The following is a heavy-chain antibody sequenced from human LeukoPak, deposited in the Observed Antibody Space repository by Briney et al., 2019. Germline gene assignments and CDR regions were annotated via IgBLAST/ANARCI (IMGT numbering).Heavy chain of an antibody. Sequence: GGSLRLSCAASGFXVSSYYMTWVRQAPGKGLEWVSVIYSGGSTYYADSMKGRFAISRDSSKNTLFLQMNSLRAEDTAVYYCARSYSNHLFGMDVWGQGTTVTVS. CDR1: GFXVSSYY. V-gene: IGHV3-66*01. J-gene: IGHJ6*02. CDR3: ARSYSNHLFGMDV. D-gene: IGHD4-11*01. CDR2: IYSGGST.